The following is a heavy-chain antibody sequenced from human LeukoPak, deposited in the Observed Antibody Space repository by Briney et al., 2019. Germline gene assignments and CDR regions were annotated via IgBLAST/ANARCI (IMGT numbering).Heavy chain of an antibody. D-gene: IGHD6-19*01. Sequence: ASVKVSCKASGYTFTGYYMHWVRQAPGQGLEWMGWINPNSGGTNYAQKFQGRVTMTRDTSISTAYMELSRLRSDDTAVYYCARGRDSSGWSHFDYWGQGTLVTVSS. CDR2: INPNSGGT. CDR3: ARGRDSSGWSHFDY. V-gene: IGHV1-2*02. CDR1: GYTFTGYY. J-gene: IGHJ4*02.